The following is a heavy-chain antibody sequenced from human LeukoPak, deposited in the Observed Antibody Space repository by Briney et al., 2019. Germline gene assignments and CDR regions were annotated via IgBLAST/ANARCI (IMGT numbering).Heavy chain of an antibody. CDR1: GGSISSYF. J-gene: IGHJ4*02. V-gene: IGHV4-59*08. D-gene: IGHD1-26*01. Sequence: SSETLSLTCTVSGGSISSYFWSWFRQPPGKGLEWIGYISYSGSTNCNPSLKSRITISLDTSKNQFSLKLSSVTAADTAVYYCARQRYGWELRYFDYWGQGTLVTVSS. CDR2: ISYSGST. CDR3: ARQRYGWELRYFDY.